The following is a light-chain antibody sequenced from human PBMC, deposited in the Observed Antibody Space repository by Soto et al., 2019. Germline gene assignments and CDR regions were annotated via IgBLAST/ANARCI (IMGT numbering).Light chain of an antibody. CDR3: QRYGG. CDR1: QDISNY. Sequence: DIQMTQSPSSLSASVGDIVTITCQASQDISNYLNWYQQKLGKAPKLLIYDASNLETGVPSRFSGSGSGTDFTLTISRLEPEDFAVYYCQRYGGFGQGTKVDIK. V-gene: IGKV1-33*01. J-gene: IGKJ1*01. CDR2: DAS.